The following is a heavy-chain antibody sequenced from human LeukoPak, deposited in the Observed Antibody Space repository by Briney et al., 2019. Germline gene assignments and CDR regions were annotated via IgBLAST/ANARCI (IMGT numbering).Heavy chain of an antibody. Sequence: GESLKISCQGSGYRFTSYWIGGVRQMPGKGLEWMGIIYPGDSDTRYSPSFQGQVTISVDKSISTAYLQWSSLKASDTAMYYCARRSSGENEPFDYWGQGTLLTVSS. CDR2: IYPGDSDT. CDR3: ARRSSGENEPFDY. CDR1: GYRFTSYW. J-gene: IGHJ4*02. V-gene: IGHV5-51*01. D-gene: IGHD2-15*01.